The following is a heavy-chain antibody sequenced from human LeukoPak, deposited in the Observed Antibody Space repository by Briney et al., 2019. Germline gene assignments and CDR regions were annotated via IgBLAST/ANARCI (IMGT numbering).Heavy chain of an antibody. CDR2: ISSTSVFI. D-gene: IGHD1-26*01. CDR1: EFIFSTYE. V-gene: IGHV3-21*01. Sequence: PGGSLRLSCAASEFIFSTYEMNWVRQAPGKGPEWVASISSTSVFIYYAASVKGRFTISRDNAKNSLYLQMSYLRADDTAVYYCARVVGSAIRSGVDYWGPGTLVTVSS. J-gene: IGHJ4*02. CDR3: ARVVGSAIRSGVDY.